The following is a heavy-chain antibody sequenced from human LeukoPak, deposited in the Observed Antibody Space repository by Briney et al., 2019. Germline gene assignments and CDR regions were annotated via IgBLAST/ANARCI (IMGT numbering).Heavy chain of an antibody. CDR3: ARDRAWASITIPN. Sequence: GGSLSLSCAASGFTFSTYSMNWVRQAPGKGLEWISYISSSSSTIYYADSVKGRFTISRDNAKNSLYLQMNSLRAEDTAVYYCARDRAWASITIPNWGQGTLVTVSS. CDR2: ISSSSSTI. CDR1: GFTFSTYS. D-gene: IGHD3-3*01. J-gene: IGHJ4*02. V-gene: IGHV3-48*04.